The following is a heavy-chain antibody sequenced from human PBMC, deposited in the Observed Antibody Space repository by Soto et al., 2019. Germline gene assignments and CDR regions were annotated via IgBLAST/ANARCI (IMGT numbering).Heavy chain of an antibody. D-gene: IGHD3-10*02. Sequence: QVQLVQSGAEVKKPGASVKVSCKASGYTFTNDAMHWVRQAPGQGLECMGIINPSTCTTSYAQKFQGRVIMTSDTYTSTVHMDLSSLSSDDTAVYYCVRASRDSVRGVKEFDYWGQGTLVTVSS. J-gene: IGHJ4*02. V-gene: IGHV1-46*01. CDR1: GYTFTNDA. CDR2: INPSTCTT. CDR3: VRASRDSVRGVKEFDY.